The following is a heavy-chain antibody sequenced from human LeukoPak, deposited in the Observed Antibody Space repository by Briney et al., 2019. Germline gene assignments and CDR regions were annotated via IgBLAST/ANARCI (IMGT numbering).Heavy chain of an antibody. CDR1: GFTFDDYA. V-gene: IGHV3-43*02. CDR2: ISGDGGST. CDR3: AKDMTYSSGWSTDH. J-gene: IGHJ4*02. D-gene: IGHD6-19*01. Sequence: QTGGSLRLSCAASGFTFDDYAMHWVRQAPGKGLERVSLISGDGGSTYYADSVKGRFTISRDNSKNSLYLQMNSLRTEDTALYYCAKDMTYSSGWSTDHWGQGTLVTVSS.